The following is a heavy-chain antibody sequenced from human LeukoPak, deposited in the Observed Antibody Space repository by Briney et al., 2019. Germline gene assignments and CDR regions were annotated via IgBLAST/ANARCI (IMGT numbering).Heavy chain of an antibody. CDR2: IYYSGIT. CDR1: GGSISSSSHY. Sequence: PSETLSLTCTVSGGSISSSSHYWGWIRQPPGKVLEWIGSIYYSGITYYNPSLRSRVTISVDTSKNQFSLKLSSVTATDTAVYYCARVEVGATSDAFDIWGQGTMVTVSS. J-gene: IGHJ3*02. D-gene: IGHD1-26*01. V-gene: IGHV4-39*01. CDR3: ARVEVGATSDAFDI.